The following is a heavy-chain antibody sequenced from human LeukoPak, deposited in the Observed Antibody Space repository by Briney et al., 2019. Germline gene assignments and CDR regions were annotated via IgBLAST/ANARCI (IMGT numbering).Heavy chain of an antibody. CDR2: INHSGST. Sequence: PSETLSLTCAVYGGSFSGYYWSWIRQPPGKGLEWIGEINHSGSTNYNPSLKSRVTITVDTSKNQFSLKLSSVTAADTAVYYCARVHYSSGWYRYQSHFDYWGQGTLVTVSS. CDR1: GGSFSGYY. J-gene: IGHJ4*02. CDR3: ARVHYSSGWYRYQSHFDY. V-gene: IGHV4-34*01. D-gene: IGHD6-19*01.